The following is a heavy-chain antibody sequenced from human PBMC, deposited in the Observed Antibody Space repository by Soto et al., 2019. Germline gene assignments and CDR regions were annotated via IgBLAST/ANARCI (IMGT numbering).Heavy chain of an antibody. Sequence: QVQLVQSGAEVKKPGASVKVSCEASGDTFTGYYVHWVRQAPGQGLEWMGWISPHGGGAKYAQNFQGRVTLTTDTSHSTAYMEMTRLRSDDTAVYFCARGDSGGNPPRSWGQGTLVTASS. CDR1: GDTFTGYY. J-gene: IGHJ4*02. V-gene: IGHV1-2*02. CDR3: ARGDSGGNPPRS. D-gene: IGHD6-25*01. CDR2: ISPHGGGA.